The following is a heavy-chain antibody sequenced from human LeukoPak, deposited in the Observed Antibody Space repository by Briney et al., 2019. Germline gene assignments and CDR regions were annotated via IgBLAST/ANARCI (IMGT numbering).Heavy chain of an antibody. CDR1: GFTFRNNW. D-gene: IGHD1-26*01. Sequence: GGSLRLSCTASGFTFRNNWMNWIRQAPGKGLEWVANIRPDASDTGYVDSVKGRFTISRDNAKNSVYLQMNSLRVDDTAVYYCTSISLGANEDYWGQGTRVTVSS. CDR3: TSISLGANEDY. V-gene: IGHV3-7*03. CDR2: IRPDASDT. J-gene: IGHJ4*02.